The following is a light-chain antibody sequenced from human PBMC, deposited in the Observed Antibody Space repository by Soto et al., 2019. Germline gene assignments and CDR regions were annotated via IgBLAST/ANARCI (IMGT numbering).Light chain of an antibody. V-gene: IGLV2-8*01. J-gene: IGLJ1*01. CDR2: EVV. CDR3: KSYAGSNTYV. Sequence: QSALTQPPSASRSPGQSVTSSCTGTKSDIGVYDFVSWYQHHPGKAPRLIIYEVVQRPSGVPDRFSDSKSGNTASLTASGLQAADEADYFCKSYAGSNTYVFGSGTKVTV. CDR1: KSDIGVYDF.